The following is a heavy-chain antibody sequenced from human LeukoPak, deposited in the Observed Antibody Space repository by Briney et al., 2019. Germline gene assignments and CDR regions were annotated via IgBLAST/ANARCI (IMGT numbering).Heavy chain of an antibody. D-gene: IGHD3-10*01. CDR1: GGSISSHY. CDR2: VHSSGGA. V-gene: IGHV4-59*11. Sequence: SETLSLTCTVSGGSISSHYWSWIRQPPGQGLEWIGYVHSSGGANYNPSLKSRVTISVDTSKNQFSLKLSYVTAADTAVYYCGRVGRYYGAGSYVDHWGQGTLVTVSS. J-gene: IGHJ4*02. CDR3: GRVGRYYGAGSYVDH.